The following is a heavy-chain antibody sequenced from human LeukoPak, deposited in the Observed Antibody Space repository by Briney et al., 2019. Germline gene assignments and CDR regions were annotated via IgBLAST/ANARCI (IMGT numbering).Heavy chain of an antibody. J-gene: IGHJ6*02. CDR1: GFTFRNYY. V-gene: IGHV3-30*18. D-gene: IGHD2-15*01. CDR2: ISYDGSNK. Sequence: GGSLRLSCAASGFTFRNYYMHWVRQAPGKGLEWVAVISYDGSNKYYADSVKGRFTISRDNSKNTLYLQMNSLRAEDTAVYYCAKPVVAAVWWGMDVWGQGTTVTVSS. CDR3: AKPVVAAVWWGMDV.